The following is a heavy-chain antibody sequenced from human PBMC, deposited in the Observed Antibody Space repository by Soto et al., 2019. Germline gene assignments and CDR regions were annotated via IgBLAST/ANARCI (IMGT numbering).Heavy chain of an antibody. Sequence: PSETLSLTCTVSGGSISSGGYYWSWIRQHPGKGLEWIGYIYYSGSTYYNPSLKSRVPISVDTSKNQFSLKLSSVTAADTAVYYCASSHAGAHITAAVHWGQGTLVTVSS. CDR2: IYYSGST. J-gene: IGHJ4*02. CDR1: GGSISSGGYY. V-gene: IGHV4-31*03. CDR3: ASSHAGAHITAAVH. D-gene: IGHD6-13*01.